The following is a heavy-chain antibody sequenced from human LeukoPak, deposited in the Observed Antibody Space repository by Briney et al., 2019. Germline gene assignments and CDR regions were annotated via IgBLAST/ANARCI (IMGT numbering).Heavy chain of an antibody. Sequence: SETLSLTCAVSGGSISSGSYSWSWIRQPPGKGLEWIGHIYHSGSTYSNPSLKSRVTISVDRSRNQFSLNLNPVTAADTAVYYCARTYYYGSGSYNWFDPWGQGILATVSS. CDR3: ARTYYYGSGSYNWFDP. V-gene: IGHV4-30-2*01. D-gene: IGHD3-10*01. J-gene: IGHJ5*02. CDR1: GGSISSGSYS. CDR2: IYHSGST.